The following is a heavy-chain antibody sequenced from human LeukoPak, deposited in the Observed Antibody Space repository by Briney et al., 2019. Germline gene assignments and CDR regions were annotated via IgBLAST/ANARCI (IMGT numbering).Heavy chain of an antibody. CDR1: GFTFTGYY. CDR2: INPHSGGT. D-gene: IGHD3-10*02. V-gene: IGHV1-2*02. CDR3: NFDY. Sequence: ASVEVSCKASGFTFTGYYIHWVRQAPGQGLEWMGYINPHSGGTNSPQKFQGRVTMTTDTSIISDDTAMYYCVREGNELLSKNFDYWGQGTLVTVSS. J-gene: IGHJ4*02.